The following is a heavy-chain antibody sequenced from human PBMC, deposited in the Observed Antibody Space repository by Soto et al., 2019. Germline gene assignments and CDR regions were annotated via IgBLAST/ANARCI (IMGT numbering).Heavy chain of an antibody. D-gene: IGHD3-22*01. J-gene: IGHJ6*02. Sequence: GGSLRLSCAASGFTFDDYAMHWVRQAPGKGLEWVSLISGDGGSTCYADSVKGRFTISRDNSKNSLYLQMNSLRTEDTALYYCAKGSGRDYYDSSGYYYYYGMDVWGQGTTVTVSS. CDR1: GFTFDDYA. V-gene: IGHV3-43*02. CDR3: AKGSGRDYYDSSGYYYYYGMDV. CDR2: ISGDGGST.